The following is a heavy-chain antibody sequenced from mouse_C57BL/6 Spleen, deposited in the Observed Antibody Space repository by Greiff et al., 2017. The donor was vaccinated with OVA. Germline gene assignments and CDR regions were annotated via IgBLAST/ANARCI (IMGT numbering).Heavy chain of an antibody. J-gene: IGHJ3*01. CDR3: ARSGVFAY. CDR2: IYPGDGDT. V-gene: IGHV1-80*01. Sequence: VQLQESGAELVKPGASVKISCKASGYAFSSYWMNWVKQRPGKGLEWIGQIYPGDGDTNYNGKFKGKATLTADKSASTAYMQLSSLTSEDSAVYFCARSGVFAYWGQGTLVTVSA. CDR1: GYAFSSYW. D-gene: IGHD3-1*01.